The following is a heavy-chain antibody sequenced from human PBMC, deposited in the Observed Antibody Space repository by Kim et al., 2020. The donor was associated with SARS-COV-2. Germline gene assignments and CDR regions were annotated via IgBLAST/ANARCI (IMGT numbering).Heavy chain of an antibody. V-gene: IGHV3-53*01. Sequence: GGSLRLSCAASGFTVTSTFMTWVRQAPGKGLEWVSLIYTGGGTYYADSVKGRFTISRDSSKNTLYLQMHSLRADDTAVYYCARGSCGGDCYYYAYGMDVWGPGTTVSVSS. CDR2: IYTGGGT. D-gene: IGHD2-21*01. CDR1: GFTVTSTF. CDR3: ARGSCGGDCYYYAYGMDV. J-gene: IGHJ6*02.